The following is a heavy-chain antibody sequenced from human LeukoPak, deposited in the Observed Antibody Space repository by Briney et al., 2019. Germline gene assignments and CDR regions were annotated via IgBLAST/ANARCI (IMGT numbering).Heavy chain of an antibody. CDR3: TTGYYDSSGYPDY. V-gene: IGHV3-15*01. CDR2: IKSKTDGGTT. D-gene: IGHD3-22*01. Sequence: GGSLRLSCAASGFTFSSYSMNWVRQAPGKGLEWVGRIKSKTDGGTTDYAAPVKGRFTISRDDSKNTLYLQMNSLKTEDTAVYYCTTGYYDSSGYPDYWGQGTLVTVSS. J-gene: IGHJ4*02. CDR1: GFTFSSYS.